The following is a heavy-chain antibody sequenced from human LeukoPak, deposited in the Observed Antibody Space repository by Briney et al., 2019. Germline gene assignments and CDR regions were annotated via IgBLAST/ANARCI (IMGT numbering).Heavy chain of an antibody. CDR3: VRGALPGDNWYFDL. CDR2: FGSAGDT. CDR1: GFPFSAYD. Sequence: GGSLRLSCATSGFPFSAYDMHRVRQAPGKGLEWVSAFGSAGDTYYPGAVKRRFTISRDYATYSLYLQMNSLRAGDTAVYFCVRGALPGDNWYFDLWGRGTLVTVSS. J-gene: IGHJ2*01. V-gene: IGHV3-13*01.